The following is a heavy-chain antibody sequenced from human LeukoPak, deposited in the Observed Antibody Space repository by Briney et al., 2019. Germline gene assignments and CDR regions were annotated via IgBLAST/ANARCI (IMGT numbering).Heavy chain of an antibody. J-gene: IGHJ6*03. CDR1: GYTFTSYG. CDR3: ARDLTRTTVTTVYYYYYMDV. Sequence: GASVKVSCKPSGYTFTSYGISWVRQAPGQGLEWMGIINPSGGSTSYAQKFQGRVTMTRDMSTSTVYMELSSLRSEDTAVYYCARDLTRTTVTTVYYYYYMDVWGKGTTVTVSS. CDR2: INPSGGST. V-gene: IGHV1-46*01. D-gene: IGHD4-17*01.